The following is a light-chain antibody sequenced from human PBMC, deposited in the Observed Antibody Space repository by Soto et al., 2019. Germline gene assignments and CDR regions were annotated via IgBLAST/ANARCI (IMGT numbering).Light chain of an antibody. V-gene: IGKV1-17*01. CDR2: GSS. CDR3: LQHNVFPRT. J-gene: IGKJ1*01. Sequence: DIQMTQSPSSLSASVGDRVTITCRASQAIRNDLAWYQQKPGRAPKRLIYGSSSLQSGVPSRFSGSGSGTEFTLPISSLQPEDFETYYCLQHNVFPRTFGQGTKVEIK. CDR1: QAIRND.